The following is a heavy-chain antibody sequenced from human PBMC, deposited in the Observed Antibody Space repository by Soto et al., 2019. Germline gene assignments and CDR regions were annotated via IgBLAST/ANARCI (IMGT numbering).Heavy chain of an antibody. CDR1: GYSLSSYW. D-gene: IGHD6-6*01. J-gene: IGHJ6*02. CDR2: IDPSDYNS. V-gene: IGHV5-10-1*01. CDR3: ARVYRSPSPQPCCYLGMDV. Sequence: GEALKISRKGSGYSLSSYWISWVRQMPGKGLGWVARIDPSDYNSNYCPSAQGHDTVSADKSISAAYLQWSSLKASDAAMDYCARVYRSPSPQPCCYLGMDVWGQGTTVTVSS.